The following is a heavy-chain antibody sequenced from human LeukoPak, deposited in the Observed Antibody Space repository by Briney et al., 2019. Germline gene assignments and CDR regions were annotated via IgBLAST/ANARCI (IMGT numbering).Heavy chain of an antibody. V-gene: IGHV1-69*13. Sequence: SVKVSCTASGYTFTSYGISWVRQAPGQGLEWMGGIIPIFGTANYAQKFQGRVTITADESTSTAYMELSSLRSEDTAVYYCARPSDIVVVPAAKGGEYYYYGMDVWGQGTTVTVSS. CDR1: GYTFTSYG. D-gene: IGHD2-2*01. CDR2: IIPIFGTA. J-gene: IGHJ6*02. CDR3: ARPSDIVVVPAAKGGEYYYYGMDV.